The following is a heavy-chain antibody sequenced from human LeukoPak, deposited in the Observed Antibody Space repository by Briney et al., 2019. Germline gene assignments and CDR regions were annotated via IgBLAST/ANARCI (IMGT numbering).Heavy chain of an antibody. CDR1: GFTFSTYG. J-gene: IGHJ4*02. CDR3: VSLGYSSSSVRY. Sequence: QSGGSLRLSCAASGFTFSTYGMHWVRQAPGKGLEWVAFIRYDGSNKYYADSVKGRFTISRDNSKNTLYLQMNSLRAEDTAVYFCVSLGYSSSSVRYWGQGTLVTVSS. CDR2: IRYDGSNK. D-gene: IGHD6-6*01. V-gene: IGHV3-30*02.